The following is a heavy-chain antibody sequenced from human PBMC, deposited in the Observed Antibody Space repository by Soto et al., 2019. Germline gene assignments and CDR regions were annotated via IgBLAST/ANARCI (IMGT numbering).Heavy chain of an antibody. CDR3: ARDLSPTLEGSYFDVLDV. J-gene: IGHJ3*01. V-gene: IGHV3-7*04. CDR2: IRRDGSRE. Sequence: EVQLVESGGDLVQPGGSLRLSCAASGFMFSNYWMFWVRQAPGKGLEWVANIRRDGSREHSVDSVKGRFTISRDNAKKSLYMQMNSLRVEDTAIYYCARDLSPTLEGSYFDVLDVWGQGTMVTVSS. D-gene: IGHD1-1*01. CDR1: GFMFSNYW.